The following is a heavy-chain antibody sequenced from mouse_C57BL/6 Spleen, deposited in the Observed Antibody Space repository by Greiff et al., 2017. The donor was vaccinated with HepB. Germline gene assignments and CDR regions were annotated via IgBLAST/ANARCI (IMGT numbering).Heavy chain of an antibody. D-gene: IGHD1-1*01. J-gene: IGHJ3*01. CDR1: GYTFTDYN. CDR2: INPNNGGT. CDR3: ARDYGSRRFAY. Sequence: EVKLMESGPELVKPGASVKMSCKASGYTFTDYNMHWVKQSHGKSLEWIGYINPNNGGTSYNQKFKGKATLTVNKSSSTAYMELRSLTSEDSAVYYCARDYGSRRFAYWGQGTLVTVSA. V-gene: IGHV1-22*01.